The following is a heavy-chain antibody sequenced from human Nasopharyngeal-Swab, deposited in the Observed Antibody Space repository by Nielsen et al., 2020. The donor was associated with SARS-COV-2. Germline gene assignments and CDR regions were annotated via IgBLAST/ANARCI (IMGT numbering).Heavy chain of an antibody. CDR3: ARHGTTVTRNYAFDI. Sequence: WICQPPGKGLEWIGSIYYSGSTYYNPSLKSRVTISVDTSKNQFSLKLSSVTAADTAVYYCARHGTTVTRNYAFDIWGQGTMVTVSS. V-gene: IGHV4-39*01. D-gene: IGHD4-17*01. CDR2: IYYSGST. J-gene: IGHJ3*02.